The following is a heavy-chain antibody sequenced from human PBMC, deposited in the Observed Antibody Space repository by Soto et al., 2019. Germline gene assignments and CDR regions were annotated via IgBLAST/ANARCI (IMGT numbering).Heavy chain of an antibody. V-gene: IGHV4-31*03. D-gene: IGHD2-21*02. CDR2: IYYSGST. J-gene: IGHJ4*02. Sequence: PSETLSLTCTVSGGSISSGGYYWSWIRQHPGKGLEWIGYIYYSGSTYYNPSLKSRVTIPVDTSKNQFSLKLSSVTAADTAVYYCARSRTVTARVYFDYWGQGTLVTVSS. CDR3: ARSRTVTARVYFDY. CDR1: GGSISSGGYY.